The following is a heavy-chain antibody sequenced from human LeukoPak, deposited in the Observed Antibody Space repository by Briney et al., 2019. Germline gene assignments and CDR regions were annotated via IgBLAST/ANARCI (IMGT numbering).Heavy chain of an antibody. CDR2: IYHSGST. J-gene: IGHJ2*01. V-gene: IGHV4-38-2*02. CDR1: GYSISSGYY. Sequence: PSETLSLTRAVSGYSISSGYYWGWIRQPPGKGLEWIGSIYHSGSTYYNPSLKSRVTISVDTSKNQFSLKLSSVTAADTAVYYCARDPMYYYDSSGYSGGPYWCFDLWGRGTLVTVSS. CDR3: ARDPMYYYDSSGYSGGPYWCFDL. D-gene: IGHD3-22*01.